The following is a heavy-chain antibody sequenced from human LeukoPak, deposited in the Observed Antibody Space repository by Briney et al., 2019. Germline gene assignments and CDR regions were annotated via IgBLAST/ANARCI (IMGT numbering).Heavy chain of an antibody. J-gene: IGHJ5*02. V-gene: IGHV3-23*01. D-gene: IGHD2-2*01. CDR2: ISGSGGST. Sequence: GGSLRLSCAASGFTFSSYAMSWVRQAPGKGLEWVSAISGSGGSTYYVDSVKGRFTISRDNSKNTLYLQMNSLRAEDTAVYYCAKEPTGRYCSSTSCYSSWFDPWGQGTLVTVSS. CDR1: GFTFSSYA. CDR3: AKEPTGRYCSSTSCYSSWFDP.